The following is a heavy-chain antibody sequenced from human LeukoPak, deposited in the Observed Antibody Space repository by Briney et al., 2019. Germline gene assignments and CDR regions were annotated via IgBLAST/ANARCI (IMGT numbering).Heavy chain of an antibody. D-gene: IGHD1-26*01. CDR3: ARDGIVGATEAFDI. V-gene: IGHV3-48*04. CDR1: GFTFSSYA. J-gene: IGHJ3*02. Sequence: GGSLRLSCAASGFTFSSYAMHWVRQAPGKGLEWVSYISSSSSTIYYADSVKGRFTIPRDNAKNSLYLQMNSLRAEDTAVYYCARDGIVGATEAFDIWGQGTMVTVSS. CDR2: ISSSSSTI.